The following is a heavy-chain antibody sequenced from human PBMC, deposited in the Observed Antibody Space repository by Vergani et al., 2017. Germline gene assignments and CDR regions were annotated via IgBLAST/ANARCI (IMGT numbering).Heavy chain of an antibody. CDR2: ISYDGSNK. Sequence: QVQLVESGGGVVQPGRSLRLSCAASGFTFSSYGMHWVRQAPGKGLVWVAVISYDGSNKYYADSVKGRFTISGDKSKTTLYLQMNSLRAEATAVYYCAKDGRGVGYYYYYYGMDVWGQGTTVTVSS. CDR3: AKDGRGVGYYYYYYGMDV. CDR1: GFTFSSYG. D-gene: IGHD3-16*01. V-gene: IGHV3-30*18. J-gene: IGHJ6*02.